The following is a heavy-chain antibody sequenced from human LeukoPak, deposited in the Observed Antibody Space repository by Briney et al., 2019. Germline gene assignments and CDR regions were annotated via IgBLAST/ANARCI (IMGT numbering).Heavy chain of an antibody. CDR2: IYSGGST. Sequence: PGGSLRLSCAASGFAVSSNYMSWVRQAPGKGLEWVSVIYSGGSTYYADSVKGRFTISRDNSKNTLYLQMNSLRAEDTAVYYCAEALVGATFGTIRYWGQGTLVTVSS. J-gene: IGHJ4*02. CDR1: GFAVSSNY. V-gene: IGHV3-66*01. D-gene: IGHD1-26*01. CDR3: AEALVGATFGTIRY.